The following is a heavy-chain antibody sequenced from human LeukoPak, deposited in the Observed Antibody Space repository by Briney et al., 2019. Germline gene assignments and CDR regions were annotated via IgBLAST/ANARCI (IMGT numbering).Heavy chain of an antibody. Sequence: GGSLRLSCAASGFALSSYEMNWVRQAPREGLEGFSYISSSGSTIYYADSVKGRFTISRDNAKKTLYLQMNSLRAEDTAVYYCARASNWNDADFEYWGQGTLVTVSS. D-gene: IGHD1-1*01. CDR3: ARASNWNDADFEY. CDR2: ISSSGSTI. V-gene: IGHV3-48*03. CDR1: GFALSSYE. J-gene: IGHJ4*02.